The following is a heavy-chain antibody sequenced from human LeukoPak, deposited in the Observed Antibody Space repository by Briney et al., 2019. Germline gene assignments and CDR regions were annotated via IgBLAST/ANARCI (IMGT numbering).Heavy chain of an antibody. D-gene: IGHD2-2*01. J-gene: IGHJ4*02. CDR2: IYHSGST. V-gene: IGHV4-30-2*01. Sequence: SQTLSLTCTVSGGSISSGGYYWRWLRQPPGKGLEWIGYIYHSGSTYYNPSLKSRVTISVDRSKNQFSLKLSSVTAADTAVYYCARAISAEDDYWGQGTLVTVSS. CDR1: GGSISSGGYY. CDR3: ARAISAEDDY.